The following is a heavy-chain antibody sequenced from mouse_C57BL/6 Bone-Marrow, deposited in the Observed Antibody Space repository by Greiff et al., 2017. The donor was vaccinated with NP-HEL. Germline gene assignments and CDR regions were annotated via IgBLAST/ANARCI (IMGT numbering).Heavy chain of an antibody. D-gene: IGHD1-1*01. CDR1: GFNIKDYY. V-gene: IGHV14-1*01. Sequence: VHVKQSGAELVRPGASVKLSCTASGFNIKDYYMHWVKQRPEQGLEWIGRIDPEDGDTEYAPKFQGQATMTADTSSNTAYLQLSSLTSEDTAVYYCTFTTVVAPRFAYWGQGTLVTVSA. CDR2: IDPEDGDT. J-gene: IGHJ3*01. CDR3: TFTTVVAPRFAY.